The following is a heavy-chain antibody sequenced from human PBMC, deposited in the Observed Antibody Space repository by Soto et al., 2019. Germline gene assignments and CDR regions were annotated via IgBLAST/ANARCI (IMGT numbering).Heavy chain of an antibody. J-gene: IGHJ4*02. V-gene: IGHV5-51*01. CDR2: IYPGDSDT. Sequence: EVQLVQSGAEVKKPGESLKISCKGSGYTFVNYWLAWVRQMPGQGLEWMGSIYPGDSDTTYSPSFQGQVTISVDRSITTAYLQWGSLKASDTAMYYCATSGQLWLRTDYWGQGTLVTVSS. CDR3: ATSGQLWLRTDY. D-gene: IGHD5-18*01. CDR1: GYTFVNYW.